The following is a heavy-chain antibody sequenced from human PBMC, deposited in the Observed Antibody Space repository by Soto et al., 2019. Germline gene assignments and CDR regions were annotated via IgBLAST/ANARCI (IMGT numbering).Heavy chain of an antibody. CDR2: TWYDGGNK. J-gene: IGHJ6*02. Sequence: QVQLVESGGGVVQPGGSLRLSCAASGFTFINYGMHWVRQAPGKGLEWVALTWYDGGNKHYADSVKGRFSISRDNSKNMLYLQMNSLRDEDMAVYYCVRAAGYNGHDYVYYYGMDVWGQGTTVTVSS. CDR3: VRAAGYNGHDYVYYYGMDV. CDR1: GFTFINYG. D-gene: IGHD5-12*01. V-gene: IGHV3-33*01.